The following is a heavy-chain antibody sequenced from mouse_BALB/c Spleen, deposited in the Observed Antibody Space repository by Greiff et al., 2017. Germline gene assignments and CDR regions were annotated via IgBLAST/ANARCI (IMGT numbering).Heavy chain of an antibody. J-gene: IGHJ4*01. Sequence: EVQLQQSGAELVKPGASVKLSCTASGFNIKDTYMHWVKQRPEQGLEWIGRIDPANGNTKYDPKFQGKATITADTSSNTAYLQLSSLTSEDTAVYYCAQVRGYYYAMDYWGQGTSVTVSS. CDR2: IDPANGNT. CDR1: GFNIKDTY. CDR3: AQVRGYYYAMDY. V-gene: IGHV14-3*02. D-gene: IGHD2-14*01.